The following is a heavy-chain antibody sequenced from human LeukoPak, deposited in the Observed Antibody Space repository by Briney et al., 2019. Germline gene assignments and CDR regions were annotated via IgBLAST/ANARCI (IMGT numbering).Heavy chain of an antibody. CDR1: GGSISSYY. J-gene: IGHJ5*02. D-gene: IGHD1-26*01. CDR2: IYTSGST. V-gene: IGHV4-4*09. CDR3: ARGEATRRYSGSTSWFDP. Sequence: SETLSLTCTVSGGSISSYYWSWIRQPPGKGLEWIGYIYTSGSTNYNPSLKSRVTISVDTSKNQFSLKLSSVTAADTAVYYCARGEATRRYSGSTSWFDPWGQGTLVTVSS.